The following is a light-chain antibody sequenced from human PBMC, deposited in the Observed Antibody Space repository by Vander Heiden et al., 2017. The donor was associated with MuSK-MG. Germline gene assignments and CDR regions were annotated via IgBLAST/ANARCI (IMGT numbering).Light chain of an antibody. CDR3: QQDNDWPYT. CDR2: GAS. Sequence: EIVMTQSPVTLSVSPGERATLSCRASQSVSGYLAWYQQKPGQAPRLLIYGASTRASGIPARFSGSGYGTEFTLTISSPESGDSAVYSCQQDNDWPYTFGQGTKLGIK. V-gene: IGKV3-15*01. CDR1: QSVSGY. J-gene: IGKJ2*01.